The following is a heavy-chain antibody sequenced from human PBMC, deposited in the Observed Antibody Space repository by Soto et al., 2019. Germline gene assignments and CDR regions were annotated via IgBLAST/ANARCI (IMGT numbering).Heavy chain of an antibody. D-gene: IGHD3-22*01. J-gene: IGHJ6*02. CDR1: GGSFSSYY. V-gene: IGHV4-59*01. CDR2: IYYSGRT. CDR3: ARDYYYDSSGYHGAYYYGMDV. Sequence: PXATLWLTCTVSGGSFSSYYWSWIRQPPGKGLEWIGHIYYSGRTNYNPSLKSRVTISGDTSKNQLSLKLSSVTAADTAVYYCARDYYYDSSGYHGAYYYGMDVWGQGTTVTVSS.